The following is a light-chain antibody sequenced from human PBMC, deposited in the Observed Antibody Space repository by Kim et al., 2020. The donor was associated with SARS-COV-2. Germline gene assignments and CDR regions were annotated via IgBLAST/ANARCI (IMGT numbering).Light chain of an antibody. CDR3: AAWDDNLSGYV. CDR1: SSNIGNNY. J-gene: IGLJ1*01. CDR2: KSN. V-gene: IGLV1-47*01. Sequence: QSVLTQPPSASGTPGQRVTISCSGSSSNIGNNYVYWHQQLPGTAPKLLIYKSNQRPSGVPDRFSGSKSGTSGSLAIRGLRSEDEADYYCAAWDDNLSGYVFGTGTKVTVL.